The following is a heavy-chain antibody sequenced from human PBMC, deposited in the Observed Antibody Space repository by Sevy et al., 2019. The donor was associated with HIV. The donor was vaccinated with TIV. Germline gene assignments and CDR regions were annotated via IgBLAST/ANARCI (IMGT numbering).Heavy chain of an antibody. D-gene: IGHD2-15*01. CDR3: AKGARCSGGSCYSRGAFDI. CDR1: GFTFTSYA. J-gene: IGHJ3*02. CDR2: ISGRGGST. V-gene: IGHV3-23*01. Sequence: GGSLRLSCAASGFTFTSYAMRWVRQAPGMGLEWVSAISGRGGSTYYADSVKGRFTISRDNSKNTLYLQMNSLRAEETAVYYCAKGARCSGGSCYSRGAFDIWGQGTMVTVSS.